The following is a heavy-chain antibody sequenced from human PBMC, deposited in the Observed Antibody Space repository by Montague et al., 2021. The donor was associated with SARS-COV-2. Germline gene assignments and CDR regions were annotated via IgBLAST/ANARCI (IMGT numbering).Heavy chain of an antibody. CDR3: ARGSYGIDAFDI. J-gene: IGHJ3*02. CDR1: GGSISSYY. Sequence: SETLSLTCTVSGGSISSYYWSWIRQPPGKGLEWIGYIYYSGSTNYNPSLKSRVTISLDTSKNQFSLKLTSVTAADTAVYYCARGSYGIDAFDIWGQGTMVTVSS. V-gene: IGHV4-59*01. CDR2: IYYSGST. D-gene: IGHD3-16*01.